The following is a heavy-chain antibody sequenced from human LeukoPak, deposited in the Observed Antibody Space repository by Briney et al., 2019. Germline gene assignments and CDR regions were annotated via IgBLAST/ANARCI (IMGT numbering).Heavy chain of an antibody. CDR1: GFTFSSYA. Sequence: GGSLRLSCAASGFTFSSYAMRWARQAPGKGLEWVSAINGGGDNTFYADSVKGRFTISRDNSKNTLYLQMSSLRAEDTAVYYCARNDYGDYAHAEYFQHWGQGTLVTVSS. CDR2: INGGGDNT. CDR3: ARNDYGDYAHAEYFQH. J-gene: IGHJ1*01. D-gene: IGHD4-17*01. V-gene: IGHV3-23*01.